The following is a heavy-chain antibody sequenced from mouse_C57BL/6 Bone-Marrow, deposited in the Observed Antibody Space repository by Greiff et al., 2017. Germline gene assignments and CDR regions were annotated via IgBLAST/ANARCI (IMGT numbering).Heavy chain of an antibody. CDR3: ASFDGDYLDF. CDR1: GFNIKDDY. J-gene: IGHJ2*01. CDR2: IDPEIGDT. V-gene: IGHV14-4*01. Sequence: VQLQQSGAELVRPGASVKLSCTASGFNIKDDYIPWVKQRPEQGLEWIGWIDPEIGDTAYASKFQGKTTIPSDTSSNTAYLQLSSLTSEDTAVYYVASFDGDYLDFGGRGTPLTGAS. D-gene: IGHD2-3*01.